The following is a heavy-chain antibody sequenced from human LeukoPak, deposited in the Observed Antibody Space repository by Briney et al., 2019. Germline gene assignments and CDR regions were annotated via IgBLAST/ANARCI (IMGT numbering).Heavy chain of an antibody. J-gene: IGHJ5*02. CDR1: GGSVSSGSYY. CDR3: ASWIVVVPAANGGFDP. D-gene: IGHD2-2*01. Sequence: PSETLSLTCTVSGGSVSSGSYYWSWIRQPPGKGLEWIGYIYYSGSTNYNPSLKSRVTISVDTSKNQFSLKLSSVTAADTAVYYCASWIVVVPAANGGFDPWGQGTLVTVSS. V-gene: IGHV4-61*01. CDR2: IYYSGST.